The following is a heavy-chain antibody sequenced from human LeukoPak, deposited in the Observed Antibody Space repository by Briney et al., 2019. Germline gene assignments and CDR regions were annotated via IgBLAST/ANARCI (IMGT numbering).Heavy chain of an antibody. V-gene: IGHV1-2*02. Sequence: ASVKVSCNAAAYTFTGYYMHWVRRAPAQGLEWMGWIIPNSGGTNYAQTVRGRVTMTRDTSNSTASMELSRLRSDDTAVYYCAREDEIVATIDYWGQGTLVTVSS. D-gene: IGHD5-12*01. CDR2: IIPNSGGT. CDR1: AYTFTGYY. J-gene: IGHJ4*02. CDR3: AREDEIVATIDY.